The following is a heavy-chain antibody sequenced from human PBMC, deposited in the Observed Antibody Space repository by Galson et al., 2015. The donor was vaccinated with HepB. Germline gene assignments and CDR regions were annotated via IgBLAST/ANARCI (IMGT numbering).Heavy chain of an antibody. CDR2: ISVSGGRV. CDR1: GFTFSSYG. CDR3: AKDLGLNYYDSYYVMDV. D-gene: IGHD1-7*01. Sequence: SLRLSCAASGFTFSSYGMTWVRQAPGKGLEWVSVISVSGGRVYYADSVKGRFTISRDNSKKTLYLQMNSLRDEDTAIYYCAKDLGLNYYDSYYVMDVWGQGTTVTVSS. J-gene: IGHJ6*02. V-gene: IGHV3-23*01.